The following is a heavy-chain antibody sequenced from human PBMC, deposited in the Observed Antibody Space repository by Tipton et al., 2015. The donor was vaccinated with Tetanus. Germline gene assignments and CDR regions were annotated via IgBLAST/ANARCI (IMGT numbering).Heavy chain of an antibody. CDR2: INHSGST. CDR1: GGSFSGYY. Sequence: TLSLTCAVYGGSFSGYYWSWIRQPPGKGLEWIGEINHSGSTNYNPSLKSRVTISVDTSKNQFSLKLSSVTAADTAVYYCARSFGYGSGSYYNRFDYWGQGTLVTVSS. D-gene: IGHD3-10*01. V-gene: IGHV4-34*01. CDR3: ARSFGYGSGSYYNRFDY. J-gene: IGHJ4*02.